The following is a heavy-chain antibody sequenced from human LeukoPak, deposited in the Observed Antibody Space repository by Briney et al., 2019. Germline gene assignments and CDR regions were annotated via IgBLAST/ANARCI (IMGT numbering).Heavy chain of an antibody. CDR2: INTNAGNP. D-gene: IGHD6-13*01. V-gene: IGHV7-4-1*02. J-gene: IGHJ4*02. Sequence: ASVKVSCKASGYTFTSYAMNWVRQAPGQGLEWMGWINTNAGNPTYAQGFTGRFVFSLDTSVSTAYLQISSLKAEDTAVYYCASPIAAAGTVYWGQGTLVTVSS. CDR1: GYTFTSYA. CDR3: ASPIAAAGTVY.